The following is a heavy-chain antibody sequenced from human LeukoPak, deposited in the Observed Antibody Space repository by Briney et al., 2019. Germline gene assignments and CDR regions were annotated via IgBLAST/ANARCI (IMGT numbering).Heavy chain of an antibody. Sequence: GGSLRLSCAASGFTFSSYAMHWVRQAPGKGLEWVAVISYDGSNKYYADSVKGRFTISRDNSKNTLYLQMNSLRAEDTAVYYCARGPYYFDYWGQGTLVTVSS. CDR3: ARGPYYFDY. J-gene: IGHJ4*02. CDR1: GFTFSSYA. CDR2: ISYDGSNK. V-gene: IGHV3-30-3*01.